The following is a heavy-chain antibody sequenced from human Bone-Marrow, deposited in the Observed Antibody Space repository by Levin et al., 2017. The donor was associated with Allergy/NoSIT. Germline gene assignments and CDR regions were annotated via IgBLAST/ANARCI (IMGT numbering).Heavy chain of an antibody. V-gene: IGHV3-21*01. D-gene: IGHD2-8*02. CDR1: GFIFSSYT. CDR3: VSQSGGSDY. J-gene: IGHJ4*02. Sequence: GESLKISCVASGFIFSSYTMNWVRQAPGKGLECVSSIRSNGKDIYYADSVKGRFTTSRDNAKKSLYLEMNSLRAEDTAVYYCVSQSGGSDYWGRGTLVTVSS. CDR2: IRSNGKDI.